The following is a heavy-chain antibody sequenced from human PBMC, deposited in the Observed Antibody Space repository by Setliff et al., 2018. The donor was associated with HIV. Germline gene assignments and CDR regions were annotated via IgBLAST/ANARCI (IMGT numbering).Heavy chain of an antibody. CDR3: ARGRLYGVVDY. CDR1: GGSFSGYY. D-gene: IGHD3-10*01. CDR2: ISHSGST. Sequence: PSETLSLTCAVDGGSFSGYYWSWIRQPPGKGLEWIGEISHSGSTNYNPSLKSRVTISVDTSKNQFSLKLTSVTAADTAVYYCARGRLYGVVDYWGQGTLVTVSS. J-gene: IGHJ4*02. V-gene: IGHV4-34*01.